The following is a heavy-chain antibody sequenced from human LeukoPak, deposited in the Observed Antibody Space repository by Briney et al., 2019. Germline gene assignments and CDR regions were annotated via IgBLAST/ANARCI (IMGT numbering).Heavy chain of an antibody. D-gene: IGHD6-19*01. J-gene: IGHJ3*02. Sequence: GGSLRLSCAASGFTFSSFSMNWVRQAPGKGLEWVSSISSTSSYIYYADSLKGRFTISRDNAKNSLYLQMNSLRAEDTAVYYCARDADLAVAADAFDIWGQGAMVTVSS. CDR3: ARDADLAVAADAFDI. CDR2: ISSTSSYI. CDR1: GFTFSSFS. V-gene: IGHV3-21*01.